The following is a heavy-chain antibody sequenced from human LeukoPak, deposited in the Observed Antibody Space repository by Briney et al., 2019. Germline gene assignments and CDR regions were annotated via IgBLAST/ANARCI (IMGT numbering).Heavy chain of an antibody. Sequence: GALRLSCAASGFTFSSYALSWVRQAPGKGLEWVSVISRSGGSTYYADSVKGRFTISRDYSKNTLYLQMNSLRAEDTAVYYCAKVRGAPAGYYYYYGMDVWGQGTTVTVSS. CDR1: GFTFSSYA. CDR2: ISRSGGST. J-gene: IGHJ6*02. V-gene: IGHV3-23*01. CDR3: AKVRGAPAGYYYYYGMDV. D-gene: IGHD1-26*01.